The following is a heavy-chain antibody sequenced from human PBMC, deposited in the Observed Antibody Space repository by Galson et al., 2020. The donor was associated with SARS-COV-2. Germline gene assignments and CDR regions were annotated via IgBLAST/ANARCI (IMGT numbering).Heavy chain of an antibody. CDR2: ISAYNGNT. Sequence: GESLKISCKASGYTFTSYCISWERQAPGQGLEWMGWISAYNGNTNYAQTLHGRVTMTTDTSTSTAYMELRSLKSADTAVYYCARAIMITFGGVIVIPYYFDYWGQGTLVTVSS. CDR1: GYTFTSYC. D-gene: IGHD3-16*02. J-gene: IGHJ4*02. V-gene: IGHV1-18*01. CDR3: ARAIMITFGGVIVIPYYFDY.